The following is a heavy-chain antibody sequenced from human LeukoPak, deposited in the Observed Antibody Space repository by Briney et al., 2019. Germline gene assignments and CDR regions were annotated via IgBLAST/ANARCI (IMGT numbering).Heavy chain of an antibody. D-gene: IGHD2-2*01. CDR1: GGTFSSYA. J-gene: IGHJ2*01. V-gene: IGHV1-69*13. Sequence: SVKVSCKASGGTFSSYAISWVRQAPGQGLEWMGGTIHIFGTANYAQKFQGRVTITADESTSTAYMELSSLRSEDTAVYYCARAIGEVVPAAGLWGRGTLVTVSS. CDR2: TIHIFGTA. CDR3: ARAIGEVVPAAGL.